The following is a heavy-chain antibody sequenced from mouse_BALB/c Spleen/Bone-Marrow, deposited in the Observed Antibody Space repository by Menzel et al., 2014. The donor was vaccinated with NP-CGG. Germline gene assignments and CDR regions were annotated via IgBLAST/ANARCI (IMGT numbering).Heavy chain of an antibody. J-gene: IGHJ2*01. CDR2: ISSGSSTI. Sequence: EVQLVESGGGLVQPGGSRKLSCAASGFTFSSFGMHWVRQAPEKGLEWVAYISSGSSTIYYADTVKGRFTISRDNPKKXLXXXMTSLRSEDTAMYYCARGGNWDDFDYWGQGTTLTVSS. V-gene: IGHV5-17*02. CDR1: GFTFSSFG. CDR3: ARGGNWDDFDY. D-gene: IGHD4-1*01.